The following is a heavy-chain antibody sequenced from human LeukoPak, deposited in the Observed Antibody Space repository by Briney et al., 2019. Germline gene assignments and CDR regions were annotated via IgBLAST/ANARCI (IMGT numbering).Heavy chain of an antibody. CDR1: GGSFSGYY. CDR3: ARGIAARPRGMDV. V-gene: IGHV4-34*01. CDR2: INHSGST. J-gene: IGHJ6*04. D-gene: IGHD6-13*01. Sequence: SETLSLTCAVYGGSFSGYYWSWIRQPPGKGLEWIGEINHSGSTNYYPSLKSRVTISVDTSKNQFSLKLSSVTAADTAVYYCARGIAARPRGMDVWGKGTTVTVSS.